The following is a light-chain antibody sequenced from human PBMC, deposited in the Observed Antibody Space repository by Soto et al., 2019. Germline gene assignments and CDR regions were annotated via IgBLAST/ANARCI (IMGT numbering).Light chain of an antibody. Sequence: AIRMTQSPSSLSASTGDRVTITCRASQGISSYLAWYQQKPGKAPKLLIYPASTLQSGVPSRFRGSGSGTDFTLTISCLQSEDFETYYCQQYYSYPITFGQGTRLEIK. CDR3: QQYYSYPIT. CDR2: PAS. CDR1: QGISSY. J-gene: IGKJ5*01. V-gene: IGKV1-8*01.